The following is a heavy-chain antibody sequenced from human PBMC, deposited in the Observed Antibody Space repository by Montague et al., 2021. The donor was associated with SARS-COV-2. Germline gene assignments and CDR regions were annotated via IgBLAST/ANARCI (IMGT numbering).Heavy chain of an antibody. CDR1: GGSISSYY. Sequence: SETLSLTCTVSGGSISSYYWSWIRQPAGKGLEWIGRIYTSGSTNYNPSLKSRVTMSVYTSKNQFSLKLSSVTAADTAVYYCAREAWFGDKTSASEYYGMDVWGQGTTVTVSS. CDR2: IYTSGST. J-gene: IGHJ6*02. D-gene: IGHD3-10*01. V-gene: IGHV4-4*07. CDR3: AREAWFGDKTSASEYYGMDV.